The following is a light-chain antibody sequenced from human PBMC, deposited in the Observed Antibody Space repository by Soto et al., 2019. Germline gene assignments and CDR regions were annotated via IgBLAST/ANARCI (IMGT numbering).Light chain of an antibody. Sequence: SALTQPASVSGSPGQSITISCTGTSSDVGGYNYVSWYQQHPGKAPKLMIYEVSNRPSGVSNRFSGSKSGNTASLTISGLQAEDEPDYYCSSYTSSSTRVFGTGTKVTVL. CDR1: SSDVGGYNY. CDR2: EVS. J-gene: IGLJ1*01. CDR3: SSYTSSSTRV. V-gene: IGLV2-14*01.